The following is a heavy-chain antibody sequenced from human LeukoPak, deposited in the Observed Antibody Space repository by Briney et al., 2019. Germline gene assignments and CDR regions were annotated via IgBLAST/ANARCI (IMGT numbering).Heavy chain of an antibody. D-gene: IGHD5-12*01. CDR2: ITGSGGST. J-gene: IGHJ4*02. CDR1: GFTFSNYV. V-gene: IGHV3-23*01. CDR3: AKGIYSKDY. Sequence: GGSLRLSCVASGFTFSNYVMSWVRQAPGKGLECVSAITGSGGSTDYADSVKGRFTISRDNSENTLYLQMNSLRAEDTAVYYCAKGIYSKDYWGQGTLVTVSS.